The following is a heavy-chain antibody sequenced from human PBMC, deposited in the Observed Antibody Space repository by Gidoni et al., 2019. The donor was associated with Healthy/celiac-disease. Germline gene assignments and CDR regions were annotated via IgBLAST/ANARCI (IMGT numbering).Heavy chain of an antibody. Sequence: VRQPPGKGLEWIGEIYHSGSTNYNPSLKSRVTISVHKSKNQFSLKLSSVTAADTAEYYCARDRVVGAISSLGYWGQGTLVTVSS. V-gene: IGHV4-4*02. CDR3: ARDRVVGAISSLGY. J-gene: IGHJ4*02. D-gene: IGHD1-26*01. CDR2: IYHSGST.